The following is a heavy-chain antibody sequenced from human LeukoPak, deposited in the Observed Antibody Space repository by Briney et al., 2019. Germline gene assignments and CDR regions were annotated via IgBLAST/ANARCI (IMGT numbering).Heavy chain of an antibody. CDR3: ARGEFLITIFGVVISPDAFDI. D-gene: IGHD3-3*01. CDR1: ARSFSGYY. Sequence: SETLSLTCAVYARSFSGYYWSWIRQPPGKGLEWIGEINHSGSTNYNPSLKSRVTISVDTSNNQVSLKLSSVTAADMAEYYCARGEFLITIFGVVISPDAFDIWGQGTMVSVSS. V-gene: IGHV4-34*01. CDR2: INHSGST. J-gene: IGHJ3*02.